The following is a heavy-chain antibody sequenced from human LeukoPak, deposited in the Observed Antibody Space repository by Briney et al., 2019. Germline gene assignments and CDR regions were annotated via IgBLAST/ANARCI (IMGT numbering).Heavy chain of an antibody. CDR1: GYFIDSGYY. V-gene: IGHV4-38-2*02. Sequence: PSETLSLTCTVSGYFIDSGYYWGWIRQPPGKGLEWIGSIYHAGATYYTPSLKSRVTISVDTSKNQFSLKLTSVTAADTAVYYCARIQDVGPATDYWGQGTLATVSS. CDR3: ARIQDVGPATDY. CDR2: IYHAGAT. J-gene: IGHJ4*02. D-gene: IGHD1-26*01.